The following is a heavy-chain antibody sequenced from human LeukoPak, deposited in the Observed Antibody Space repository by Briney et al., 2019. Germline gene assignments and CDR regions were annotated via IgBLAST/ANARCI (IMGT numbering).Heavy chain of an antibody. CDR3: ARRGSSGRSFDY. D-gene: IGHD3-22*01. Sequence: SETLSFTCTVSGGSISSSSYYWGWIRQPPGKGLEWIGSIYYSGSTYYNPSLKSRVTISVDTSKNQFSLKLSSVTAADTAVYYCARRGSSGRSFDYWGQGTLVTVSS. V-gene: IGHV4-39*01. CDR1: GGSISSSSYY. J-gene: IGHJ4*02. CDR2: IYYSGST.